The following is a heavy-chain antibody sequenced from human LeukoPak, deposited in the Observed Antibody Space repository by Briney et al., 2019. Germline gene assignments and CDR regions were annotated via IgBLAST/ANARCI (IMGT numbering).Heavy chain of an antibody. CDR3: TTGSSSWWLSPFDY. V-gene: IGHV3-15*01. CDR2: IKSKTDGGTT. CDR1: GFTFSNAW. D-gene: IGHD6-13*01. Sequence: GGSLRLSCAASGFTFSNAWMSWVRQAPGKGLEWVGRIKSKTDGGTTDYAAPVKGRFTISRDDSKNTLYLQMNSLKTGDTAVYYCTTGSSSWWLSPFDYWGQGTLVTVSS. J-gene: IGHJ4*02.